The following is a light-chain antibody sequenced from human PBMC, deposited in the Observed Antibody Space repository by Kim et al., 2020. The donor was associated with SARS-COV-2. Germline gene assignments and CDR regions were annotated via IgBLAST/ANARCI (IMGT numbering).Light chain of an antibody. V-gene: IGLV1-51*01. Sequence: GQAVTISCSGRTSNFGNNYVAWYQQLPGTAPKILMYDANVRRPGSPDRCSGSKTGTSATLATTGRQTGDEADYFCGTWDAGRTGVVFGGGTQLTVL. CDR2: DAN. CDR1: TSNFGNNY. CDR3: GTWDAGRTGVV. J-gene: IGLJ2*01.